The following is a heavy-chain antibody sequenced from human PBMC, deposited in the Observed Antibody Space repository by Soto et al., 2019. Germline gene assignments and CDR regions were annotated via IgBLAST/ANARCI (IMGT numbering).Heavy chain of an antibody. CDR1: GYTFTSYA. Sequence: QVQLVQSGAEVKKPGASVKVSCKASGYTFTSYAIHWVRQAPGQRLEWMGWINAGNGNTKYSQKFQDRVTITRDTSASTAYMELSSPRCEDTAVYYCARDLGGWPDYWGQGTLVTVSS. D-gene: IGHD6-19*01. CDR3: ARDLGGWPDY. V-gene: IGHV1-3*01. J-gene: IGHJ4*02. CDR2: INAGNGNT.